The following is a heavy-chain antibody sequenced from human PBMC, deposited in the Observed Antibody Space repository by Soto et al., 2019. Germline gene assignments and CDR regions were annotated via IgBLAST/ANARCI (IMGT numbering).Heavy chain of an antibody. CDR3: ARGGHVVVVTAALDY. V-gene: IGHV1-46*01. CDR1: GYTFTSYY. Sequence: ASVKVSCKASGYTFTSYYMHWVRQAPGQGLEWMGIINPSGGSTSYAQKFQGRVTMTRDTSTSTLYMELTSLTSEDTAVYYCARGGHVVVVTAALDYWGQGTLVTVSS. D-gene: IGHD2-21*02. CDR2: INPSGGST. J-gene: IGHJ4*02.